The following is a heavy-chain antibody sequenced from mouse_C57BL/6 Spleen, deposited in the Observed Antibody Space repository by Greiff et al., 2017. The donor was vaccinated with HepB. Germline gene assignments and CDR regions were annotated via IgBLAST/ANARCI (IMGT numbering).Heavy chain of an antibody. D-gene: IGHD1-1*01. CDR3: ARHPYYYGSSWFAY. CDR1: GFTFSSYG. CDR2: ISSGGSYT. V-gene: IGHV5-6*02. J-gene: IGHJ3*01. Sequence: EVKLVESGGDLVKPGGSLKLSCAASGFTFSSYGMSWVRQTPDKRLEWVATISSGGSYTYYPDSVKGRFTISRDNAKNNLYLQMSSLKSEDTAMYYCARHPYYYGSSWFAYWGQGTLVTVSA.